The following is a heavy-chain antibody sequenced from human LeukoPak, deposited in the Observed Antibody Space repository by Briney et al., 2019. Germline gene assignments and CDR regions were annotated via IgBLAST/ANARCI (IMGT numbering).Heavy chain of an antibody. J-gene: IGHJ4*02. CDR1: GFTFSSYG. Sequence: GGSLRLSCAASGFTFSSYGMHWVRQAPGKGLAWVAVISYDGTNKYYVDSVKGRFTISRDNAKNTLYLQMNGLRAEDTAVYYCAKRGDCSSISCSTYGIDYWGQGTLVTVSS. D-gene: IGHD2-2*02. CDR2: ISYDGTNK. V-gene: IGHV3-30*18. CDR3: AKRGDCSSISCSTYGIDY.